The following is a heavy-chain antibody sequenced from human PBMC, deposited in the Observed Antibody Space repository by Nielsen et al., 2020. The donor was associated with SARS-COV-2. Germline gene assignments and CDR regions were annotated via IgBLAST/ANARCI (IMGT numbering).Heavy chain of an antibody. CDR3: ARHWGRDSRSYRFDY. CDR2: SYYPRTT. Sequence: SETMSLNCTVSGGSIRTLYLRWIRMHPGSRLESLCPSYYPRTTHTNPSLKSQVTIPVDTSMEQLSLRLSSVTAADTAVYYCARHWGRDSRSYRFDYLGQGTLVTVSS. V-gene: IGHV4-59*08. J-gene: IGHJ4*02. D-gene: IGHD6-6*01. CDR1: GGSIRTLY.